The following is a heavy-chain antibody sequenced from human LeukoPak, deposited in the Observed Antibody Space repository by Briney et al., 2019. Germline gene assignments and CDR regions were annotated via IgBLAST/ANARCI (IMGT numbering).Heavy chain of an antibody. D-gene: IGHD3-22*01. V-gene: IGHV3-30*02. CDR3: AKAGYYDSSGYYENYYYYYMDV. CDR2: IRSDGSNK. CDR1: GFTFSSYG. Sequence: GGSLRLSCAASGFTFSSYGMHWVRQAPGKGLEWVAFIRSDGSNKYYADSVKGRFTISRDNSKNTLYLQMNSLRAEDTAVYYCAKAGYYDSSGYYENYYYYYMDVWGKGTTVTVCS. J-gene: IGHJ6*03.